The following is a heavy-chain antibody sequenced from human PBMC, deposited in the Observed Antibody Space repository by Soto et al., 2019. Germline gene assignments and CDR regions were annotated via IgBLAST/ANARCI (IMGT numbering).Heavy chain of an antibody. Sequence: SATLSLTCTVSGGSISSSSYYCGWIRQPPGKGLEWIGTIYYSVSTYYNPSLQSRVTISVDTSKNQFSLKLSSVTAEDTAVYNCAKEPVGPDWYFDLWGRGTLVTVSS. CDR2: IYYSVST. V-gene: IGHV4-39*07. CDR3: AKEPVGPDWYFDL. J-gene: IGHJ2*01. CDR1: GGSISSSSYY.